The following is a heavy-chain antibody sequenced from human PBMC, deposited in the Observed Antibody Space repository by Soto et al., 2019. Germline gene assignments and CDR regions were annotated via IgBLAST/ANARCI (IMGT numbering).Heavy chain of an antibody. D-gene: IGHD1-1*01. Sequence: SETLSLTCTVSGGSISSGGYYWSWIRQHPGKGLEWIGYIYYSGSTYYNPSLKSRVTISVDTSKNQFSLKLSSVTAADTAVYYCARTGTEPYYFDYWGQGTLVTVSS. J-gene: IGHJ4*02. CDR2: IYYSGST. CDR1: GGSISSGGYY. CDR3: ARTGTEPYYFDY. V-gene: IGHV4-31*03.